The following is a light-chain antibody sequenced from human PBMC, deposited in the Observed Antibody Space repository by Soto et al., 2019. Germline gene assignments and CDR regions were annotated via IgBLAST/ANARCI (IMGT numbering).Light chain of an antibody. V-gene: IGKV3-15*01. CDR2: DAS. Sequence: EIKMTQFPATLSVSAGERATLSCRASQSVSTNLAWYQQKPGQAPRLLIYDASTRATVIPARFSGSGSGTEFTLTISSLQSEDFAVYYCQQYNDWPPITFGQGTRLEIK. J-gene: IGKJ5*01. CDR3: QQYNDWPPIT. CDR1: QSVSTN.